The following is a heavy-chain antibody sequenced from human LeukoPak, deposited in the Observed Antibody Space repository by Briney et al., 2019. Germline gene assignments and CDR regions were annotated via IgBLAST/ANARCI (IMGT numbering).Heavy chain of an antibody. D-gene: IGHD3-22*01. CDR3: TKDKSYDSSGYWAY. Sequence: PGGSLRLSCAASGFTFSSYAMSWVRQAPGKGLEWVSAISGSGGSTYYADSVKGRFTISRDNSKNTLYLQMNSLRAEDTAVYYCTKDKSYDSSGYWAYWGQGTLVTVSS. CDR2: ISGSGGST. CDR1: GFTFSSYA. V-gene: IGHV3-23*01. J-gene: IGHJ4*02.